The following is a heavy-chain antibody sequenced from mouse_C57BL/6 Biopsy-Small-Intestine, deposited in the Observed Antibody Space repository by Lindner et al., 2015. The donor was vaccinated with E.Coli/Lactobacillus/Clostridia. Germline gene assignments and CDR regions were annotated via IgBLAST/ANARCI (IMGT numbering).Heavy chain of an antibody. D-gene: IGHD4-1*01. V-gene: IGHV1-39*01. CDR2: INPYFDTT. Sequence: VQLQESGAELVKPGASVKISCKTSGYSFTGYNMNWVKQSHGKSLEWIGNINPYFDTTGYNQKFKDKATLTVDKSSSTAYMQLNSLTSEDSAVYYCARGGTRFAYWGQGTLVTVSA. J-gene: IGHJ3*01. CDR1: GYSFTGYN. CDR3: ARGGTRFAY.